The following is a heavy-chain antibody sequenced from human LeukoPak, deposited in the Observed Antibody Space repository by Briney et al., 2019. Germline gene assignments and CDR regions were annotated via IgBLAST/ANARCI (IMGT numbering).Heavy chain of an antibody. V-gene: IGHV3-23*01. CDR3: AKGSEYRSRTTCYPIDY. D-gene: IGHD2-2*01. CDR2: ISGSGDYT. J-gene: IGHJ4*02. CDR1: GFTFSSQA. Sequence: GGSLRLSCAASGFTFSSQAMSWVRQAPGKGLEWVSAISGSGDYTYYIDSVKGRFTISRDNSKNTLSLQMNSLRAEDTALYYCAKGSEYRSRTTCYPIDYWGQGILVTVSS.